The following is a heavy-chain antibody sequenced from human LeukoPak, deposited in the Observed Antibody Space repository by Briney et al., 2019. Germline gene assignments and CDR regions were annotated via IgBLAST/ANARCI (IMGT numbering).Heavy chain of an antibody. D-gene: IGHD2-21*01. V-gene: IGHV4-59*04. CDR2: IYYSGST. J-gene: IGHJ4*02. CDR1: GGSISSYY. CDR3: AARSPYLWGHGADY. Sequence: KPSETLSLTCTVSGGSISSYYWSWIRQPPGKGLEWIGYIYYSGSTYYNPSLKSRVTVSVDTSKNQFSLKLSSVTAADTAVYYCAARSPYLWGHGADYWGQGTVVTVSS.